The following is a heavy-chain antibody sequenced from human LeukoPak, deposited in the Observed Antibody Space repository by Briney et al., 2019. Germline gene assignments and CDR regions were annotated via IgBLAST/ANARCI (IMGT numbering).Heavy chain of an antibody. CDR3: ARGGRGSAAVVAPRSFDI. CDR2: TYTGGNS. D-gene: IGHD3-22*01. Sequence: GGSLRLSCAASGFSVSNYYMSWVRQAPGKGLEWVSVTYTGGNSYYADSVKGRFIISRDISKNTLYLQMNSLRAEDSALYYCARGGRGSAAVVAPRSFDIWGQGTMVTVSS. J-gene: IGHJ3*02. CDR1: GFSVSNYY. V-gene: IGHV3-53*01.